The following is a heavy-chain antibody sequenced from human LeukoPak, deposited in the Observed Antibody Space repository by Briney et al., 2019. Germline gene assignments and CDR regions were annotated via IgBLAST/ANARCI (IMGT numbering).Heavy chain of an antibody. J-gene: IGHJ4*02. CDR2: INTNTGNP. V-gene: IGHV7-4-1*02. Sequence: ASVKVSFKGSGYTFTIYGIYWVRQAPGQGLEWVGWINTNTGNPTYAQGFTGRFVFSLDTSVSTAYLQISSLKAEDTAVYYCAREPGDRRSSGYRSWGQGTLVTVSS. D-gene: IGHD3-22*01. CDR3: AREPGDRRSSGYRS. CDR1: GYTFTIYG.